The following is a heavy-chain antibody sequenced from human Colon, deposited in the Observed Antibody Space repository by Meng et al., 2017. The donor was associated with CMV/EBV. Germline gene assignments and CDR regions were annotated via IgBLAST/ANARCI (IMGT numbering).Heavy chain of an antibody. D-gene: IGHD2-2*02. Sequence: ASVMVSCKASGYTFTRYYMHWVRQAPRQGLEWMGIINPSGGSTSYAQKFQGRVTMTRDTSTSTVYMELSSLRSEDTAVYYCARVGQAGYCSSTSCYKGVDYWGQGTLVTVSS. J-gene: IGHJ4*02. V-gene: IGHV1-46*01. CDR3: ARVGQAGYCSSTSCYKGVDY. CDR1: GYTFTRYY. CDR2: INPSGGST.